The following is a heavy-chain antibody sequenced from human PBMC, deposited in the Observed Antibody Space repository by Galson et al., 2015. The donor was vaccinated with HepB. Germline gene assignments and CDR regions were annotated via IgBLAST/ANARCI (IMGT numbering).Heavy chain of an antibody. D-gene: IGHD6-19*01. CDR3: ARDPLAGYSSGYNYYYYGMDV. CDR2: ISSSGSTI. V-gene: IGHV3-11*01. J-gene: IGHJ6*02. CDR1: GFTFSDYY. Sequence: SLRLSCAASGFTFSDYYMSWVRQAPGKGLEWVSYISSSGSTIYYADSVKGRFTISRDNAKNSLYLQMNSLRAEDTAVYYCARDPLAGYSSGYNYYYYGMDVWGQGTTVTVSS.